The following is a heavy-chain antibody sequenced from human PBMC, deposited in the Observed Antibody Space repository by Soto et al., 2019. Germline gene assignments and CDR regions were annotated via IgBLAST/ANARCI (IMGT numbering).Heavy chain of an antibody. V-gene: IGHV1-2*04. D-gene: IGHD6-19*01. J-gene: IGHJ6*02. CDR1: GYAFTGYY. Sequence: GASVKVSCKASGYAFTGYYMHWVRQAPGQGLEWMGWINPNSGGTNYAQKFQGWVTMTRDTSISTAYMELSRLRSDDTAVYYCARDGRDSSGWFQDYYYYYGMDVWGQGTTVTVSS. CDR2: INPNSGGT. CDR3: ARDGRDSSGWFQDYYYYYGMDV.